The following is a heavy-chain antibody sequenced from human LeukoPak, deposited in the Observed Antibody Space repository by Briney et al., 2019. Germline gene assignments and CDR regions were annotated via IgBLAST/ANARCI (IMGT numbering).Heavy chain of an antibody. V-gene: IGHV4-30-4*08. CDR3: TAEGSSSVPEYFQH. D-gene: IGHD6-6*01. CDR1: GGSISSGDYY. J-gene: IGHJ1*01. CDR2: IYYSGST. Sequence: SETLSLTCTVSGGSISSGDYYWSWIRQPPGKGLEWIGYIYYSGSTYYNPSLKSRVTIPVDTSKNQFSLKLSSVTAADTAVYYCTAEGSSSVPEYFQHWGQGTLVTVSS.